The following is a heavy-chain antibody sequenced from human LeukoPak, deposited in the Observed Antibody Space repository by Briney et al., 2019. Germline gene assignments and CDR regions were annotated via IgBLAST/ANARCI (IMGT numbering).Heavy chain of an antibody. V-gene: IGHV1-69*05. D-gene: IGHD3-10*01. CDR2: VIPIFGTA. Sequence: PVKVSCTASGGTFSRYTISWVRQAPGQGLEWMGGVIPIFGTANYAQKFQGRVTITTNESTSTASMELSSLRTADTAVYYCARAGGGSGEFEYWGQGTLVTVSS. J-gene: IGHJ4*02. CDR3: ARAGGGSGEFEY. CDR1: GGTFSRYT.